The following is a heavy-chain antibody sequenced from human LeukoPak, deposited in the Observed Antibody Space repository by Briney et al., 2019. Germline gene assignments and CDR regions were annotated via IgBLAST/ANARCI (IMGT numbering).Heavy chain of an antibody. CDR1: GGSLSSGTYY. D-gene: IGHD3-22*01. V-gene: IGHV4-61*01. J-gene: IGHJ6*03. CDR3: ARDEDNSGRYYYYMDV. Sequence: SETLSLTCTVSGGSLSSGTYYWNWIRQPPGKGLEWIGYIYHSGSTNYNPSLKSRATIPVDTSKNQFSLKLSYVTAADTAVYYCARDEDNSGRYYYYMDVWGKGTTVTVSS. CDR2: IYHSGST.